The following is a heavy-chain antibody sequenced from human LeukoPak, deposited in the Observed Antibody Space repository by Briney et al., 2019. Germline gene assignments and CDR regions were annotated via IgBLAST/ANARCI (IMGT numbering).Heavy chain of an antibody. V-gene: IGHV3-30*18. Sequence: PGRSLRLSCAASGFTFSSYGMHWVRQAPGKGLEWVAVISHDGFNKYYADSLKGRFTISRDNSKNTLDLQMTSLSAEDTAVYYCAKDKGVATVESDAFDIWGQGTMVTVPS. CDR2: ISHDGFNK. CDR1: GFTFSSYG. D-gene: IGHD6-13*01. J-gene: IGHJ3*02. CDR3: AKDKGVATVESDAFDI.